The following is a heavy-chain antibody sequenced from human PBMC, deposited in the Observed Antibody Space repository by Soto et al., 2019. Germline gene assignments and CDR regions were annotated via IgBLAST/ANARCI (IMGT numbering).Heavy chain of an antibody. Sequence: SVKVSCKASGGTFSSYTISWVRQAPGQGLEWMGRIIPILGIANYAQKFQGRVTITADKSTCTAYMELSSLRSEDTAVYYCARDRGQPPNYYYYYMDVWGKGTTVTVSS. D-gene: IGHD1-26*01. CDR2: IIPILGIA. CDR1: GGTFSSYT. J-gene: IGHJ6*03. CDR3: ARDRGQPPNYYYYYMDV. V-gene: IGHV1-69*04.